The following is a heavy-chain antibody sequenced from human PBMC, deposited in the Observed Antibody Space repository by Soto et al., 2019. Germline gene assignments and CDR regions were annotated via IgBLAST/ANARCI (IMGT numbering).Heavy chain of an antibody. CDR2: TYYTGNT. D-gene: IGHD1-26*01. CDR1: GAAITIGGYY. V-gene: IGHV4-31*03. Sequence: PSETLSLTCTVSGAAITIGGYYWTWVRQHPGRGLEWLGNTYYTGNTNYNPSLKSRLAISVDTSKNQFSLRLSSVTAADTALYYCVRDTTPIRGMDVWGPGTTVTVSS. CDR3: VRDTTPIRGMDV. J-gene: IGHJ6*02.